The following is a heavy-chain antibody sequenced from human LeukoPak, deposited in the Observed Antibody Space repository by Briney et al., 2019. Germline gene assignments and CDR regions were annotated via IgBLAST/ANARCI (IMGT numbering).Heavy chain of an antibody. CDR1: GVSFDDYY. CDR2: INHSGYT. J-gene: IGHJ4*02. D-gene: IGHD4-17*01. CDR3: TRMTTGHDY. Sequence: SETLSLTCAVSGVSFDDYYWSWVRQTPGKGLEWLGEINHSGYTNDSPSLKSRVTLSIDTSRKQFSLNLKSVTVADAGIYYCTRMTTGHDYWGQGTLVTVSS. V-gene: IGHV4-34*01.